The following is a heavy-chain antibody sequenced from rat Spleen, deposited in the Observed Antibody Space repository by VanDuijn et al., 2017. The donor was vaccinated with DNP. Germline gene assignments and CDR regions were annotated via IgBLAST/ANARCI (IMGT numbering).Heavy chain of an antibody. CDR3: ARGVSSYYGYNSYWYFDF. D-gene: IGHD1-9*01. Sequence: EVRLQESGPGLVQPSQSLSLTCSVTGYSITSNYWAWIRKFPGTKMEWIGYINYSGSTSYNPSLKSRISITRDTSKNQFFLQLNSVTTEDTAAYYCARGVSSYYGYNSYWYFDFWGPGTMVTVSS. J-gene: IGHJ1*01. CDR2: INYSGST. V-gene: IGHV3-1*01. CDR1: GYSITSNY.